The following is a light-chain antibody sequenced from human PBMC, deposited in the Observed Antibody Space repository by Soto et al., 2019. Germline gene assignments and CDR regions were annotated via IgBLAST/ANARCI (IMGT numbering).Light chain of an antibody. Sequence: QSALTQPASVSGSPGQSIAISCSGSRSEVGIYNYVSWYQHHPGKAPKLIIYEVSNRPAGVSNRFSGSKSGNTASLTIAWLQAEDEADYYCSSYTTRSTRVFGTGTKLTVL. V-gene: IGLV2-14*01. J-gene: IGLJ1*01. CDR2: EVS. CDR3: SSYTTRSTRV. CDR1: RSEVGIYNY.